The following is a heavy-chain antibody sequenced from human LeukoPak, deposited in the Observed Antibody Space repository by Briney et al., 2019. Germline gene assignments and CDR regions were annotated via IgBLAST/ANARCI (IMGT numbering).Heavy chain of an antibody. CDR1: GYTFTGYY. CDR3: ARTLWGYCSGGSCLDYYYYTDV. Sequence: EASVKVSCKASGYTFTGYYMHWVRQATGQGLEWMGWINPNSGGTNYAQKFQGRVTMTRDTSISTAYMELSRLRSDDTAVYYCARTLWGYCSGGSCLDYYYYTDVWGKGTTVTVSS. J-gene: IGHJ6*03. D-gene: IGHD2-15*01. V-gene: IGHV1-2*02. CDR2: INPNSGGT.